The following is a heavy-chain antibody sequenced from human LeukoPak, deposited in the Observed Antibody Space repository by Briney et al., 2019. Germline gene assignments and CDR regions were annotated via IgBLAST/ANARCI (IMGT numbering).Heavy chain of an antibody. J-gene: IGHJ6*03. Sequence: SETLSLTCTVSGGSISSGSYYWSWIRQPAGKGLEWIGRIYTSGSTNYNPSLKSRVTMSVDTSKNQFSLKLSSVTAADTAVYYCARSADCSSTSCYPHHYYYYYMDVWGKGTTVTVSS. CDR1: GGSISSGSYY. CDR2: IYTSGST. V-gene: IGHV4-61*02. CDR3: ARSADCSSTSCYPHHYYYYYMDV. D-gene: IGHD2-2*01.